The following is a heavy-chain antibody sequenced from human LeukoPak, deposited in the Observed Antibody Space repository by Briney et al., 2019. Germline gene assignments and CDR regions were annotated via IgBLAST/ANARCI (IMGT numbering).Heavy chain of an antibody. CDR2: ISSSSRYT. J-gene: IGHJ4*02. CDR1: GFTFSDHY. CDR3: ANRGSGWYFDY. D-gene: IGHD6-19*01. Sequence: GGPLRLSCAASGFTFSDHYMTWISQAPGKGLEGESYISSSSRYTNYADSVKGRFTISRDNAKNSLYLQMNSLRAEDTAVYYCANRGSGWYFDYWGQGTLVTVSS. V-gene: IGHV3-11*03.